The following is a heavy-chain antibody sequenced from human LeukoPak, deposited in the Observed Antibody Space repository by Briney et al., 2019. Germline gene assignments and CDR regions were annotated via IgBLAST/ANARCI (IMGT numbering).Heavy chain of an antibody. J-gene: IGHJ4*02. V-gene: IGHV3-21*01. CDR1: GFTFSSYT. CDR2: ISSSSSYI. Sequence: GGSLRLSCAASGFTFSSYTMNWVRQAPGKGLEWVSSISSSSSYIYYADSVKGRFTISRDNAKNSLYLQMNSLRAEDTAVYYCAREGGSGWYLIPFDYWGQGTLVTVSS. D-gene: IGHD6-13*01. CDR3: AREGGSGWYLIPFDY.